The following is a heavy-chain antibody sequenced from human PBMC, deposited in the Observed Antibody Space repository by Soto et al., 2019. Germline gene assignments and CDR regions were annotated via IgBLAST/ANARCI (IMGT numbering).Heavy chain of an antibody. CDR2: INHSGST. J-gene: IGHJ6*02. D-gene: IGHD3-10*01. V-gene: IGHV4-39*07. CDR1: GGSISSGDYY. Sequence: PSETLSLTCTVSGGSISSGDYYWSWIRQPPGKGLEWIGEINHSGSTNYNPSLKSRVTISVDTSKNQFSLKLSSVTAADTAVYYCARSRVLWFGGMDVWGQGTTVTVSS. CDR3: ARSRVLWFGGMDV.